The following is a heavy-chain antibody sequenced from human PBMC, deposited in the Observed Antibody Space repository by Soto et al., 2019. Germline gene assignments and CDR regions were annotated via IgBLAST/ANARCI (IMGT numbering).Heavy chain of an antibody. CDR3: AGPQDHRSSGWTFDY. D-gene: IGHD6-19*01. CDR2: IIPIFGTA. V-gene: IGHV1-69*12. Sequence: QVQLVQSGAEVKKPGSSVKVSCKASGGTFSSYAISWVRQAPGQGLEWMGGIIPIFGTANYAQKFQGRVTSTADESTRTAHMELSSLTSEDTAVYYCAGPQDHRSSGWTFDYWGQGTLVTVSP. J-gene: IGHJ4*02. CDR1: GGTFSSYA.